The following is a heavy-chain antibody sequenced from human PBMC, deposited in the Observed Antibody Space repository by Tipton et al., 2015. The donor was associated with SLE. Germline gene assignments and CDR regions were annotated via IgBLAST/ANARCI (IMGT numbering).Heavy chain of an antibody. Sequence: LRLSCTVSGGSISNYYWSWIRQPPGKGLEWIGYIYYSGSTNYNPSLKSRVTISVDTSKNQFSLKLSSVTAADTAVYYCVSSGYPGYFDYWGQGTLVTVSS. CDR2: IYYSGST. V-gene: IGHV4-59*01. CDR1: GGSISNYY. D-gene: IGHD3-22*01. CDR3: VSSGYPGYFDY. J-gene: IGHJ4*02.